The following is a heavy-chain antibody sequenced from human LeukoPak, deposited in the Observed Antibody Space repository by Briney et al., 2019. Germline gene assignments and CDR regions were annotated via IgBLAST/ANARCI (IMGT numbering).Heavy chain of an antibody. D-gene: IGHD3-22*01. V-gene: IGHV3-23*01. Sequence: SCKASGGTFSSYAMSWVRQAPGKGLEWVSAISGSGGSTYYADSVKGRFTISRDNSKNTLYLQMNSLRAEDTAVYYCAKDEYYYDSSGYPDYWGQGTLVTVSS. CDR3: AKDEYYYDSSGYPDY. CDR1: GGTFSSYA. J-gene: IGHJ4*02. CDR2: ISGSGGST.